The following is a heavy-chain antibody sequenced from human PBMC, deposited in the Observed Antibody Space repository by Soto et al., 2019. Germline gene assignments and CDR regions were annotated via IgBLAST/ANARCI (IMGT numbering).Heavy chain of an antibody. D-gene: IGHD3-3*01. CDR1: GFTFSSYA. CDR2: ISGSGGST. V-gene: IGHV3-23*01. CDR3: AKAFRFLEWLLSY. Sequence: GGSVRLSCAASGFTFSSYAMSWVRQAPGKGLEWVSAISGSGGSTYYADSVKGRFTISRDNSKNTLYLQMNSLRAEDTAVYYCAKAFRFLEWLLSYWGQGTLVTVSS. J-gene: IGHJ4*02.